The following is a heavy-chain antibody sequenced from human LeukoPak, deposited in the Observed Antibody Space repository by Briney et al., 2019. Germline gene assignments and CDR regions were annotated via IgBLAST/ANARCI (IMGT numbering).Heavy chain of an antibody. Sequence: SETLSLTCTVSGGSISSYYWSWIRQPPGKGLEWIGYIYYSGSTNYNPSLKSRVTISVDTSKNQFSLKLSSATAADTAVYYCARHMNYYGSGSYYNDQENWFDPWGQGTLVTVSS. J-gene: IGHJ5*02. CDR1: GGSISSYY. D-gene: IGHD3-10*01. CDR2: IYYSGST. CDR3: ARHMNYYGSGSYYNDQENWFDP. V-gene: IGHV4-59*08.